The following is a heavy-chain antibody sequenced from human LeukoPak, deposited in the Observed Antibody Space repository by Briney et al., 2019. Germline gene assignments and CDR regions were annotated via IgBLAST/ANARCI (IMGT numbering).Heavy chain of an antibody. J-gene: IGHJ3*02. Sequence: GGSLRLSCAASGFTFDDYAMHWVRQAPGKGLEWVPGISWNSGSIGYADSVKGRFTISRDNAKNSLYLQMNSLRAEDTALYYCTREEVYSPDPSSYHRLPFDIWGKGTVVIVSS. CDR3: TREEVYSPDPSSYHRLPFDI. CDR2: ISWNSGSI. V-gene: IGHV3-9*01. D-gene: IGHD3-16*02. CDR1: GFTFDDYA.